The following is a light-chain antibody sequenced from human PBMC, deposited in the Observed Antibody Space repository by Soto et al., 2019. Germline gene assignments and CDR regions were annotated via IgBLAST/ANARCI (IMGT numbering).Light chain of an antibody. CDR3: QKYTSAPFT. J-gene: IGKJ4*01. V-gene: IGKV1-27*01. CDR2: AAS. CDR1: QGIRND. Sequence: DIQMTQSPSSLSASVGDRVTVTCRASQGIRNDLGWYQHKPGKAPKRLIYAASTLQSGFPSRFSGSGSGTDLPRTISSLKAADAAKYYSQKYTSAPFTAGGGTKV.